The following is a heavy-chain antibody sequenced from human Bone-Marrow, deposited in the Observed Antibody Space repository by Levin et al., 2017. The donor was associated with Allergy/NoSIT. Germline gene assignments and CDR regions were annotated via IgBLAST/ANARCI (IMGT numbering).Heavy chain of an antibody. D-gene: IGHD5-18*01. V-gene: IGHV3-11*05. Sequence: GESLKISCVASGFTFSDYYMSWIRQAPGKGLEWVSYISSRSSYKHYGDSVTGRFTISRDNAKNSMYLQMNSLRAEDTAVYYCARAGSDTAMSYLGVFDIWGQGTMVTVSS. CDR3: ARAGSDTAMSYLGVFDI. J-gene: IGHJ3*02. CDR1: GFTFSDYY. CDR2: ISSRSSYK.